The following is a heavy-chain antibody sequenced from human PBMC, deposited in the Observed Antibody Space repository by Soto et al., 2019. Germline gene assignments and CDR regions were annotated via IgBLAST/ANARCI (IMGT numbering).Heavy chain of an antibody. CDR3: ARQGSFFGDFCFDY. J-gene: IGHJ4*02. CDR2: IIPIFGTA. D-gene: IGHD4-17*01. V-gene: IGHV1-69*13. CDR1: GGTFSIYA. Sequence: ASVKVSCKASGGTFSIYAISWVRQAPGQGLEWMGGIIPIFGTANYAQKFQGRVTITADESTSTAYMELSSLRSEDTAVYYCARQGSFFGDFCFDYWGQGTLVTVS.